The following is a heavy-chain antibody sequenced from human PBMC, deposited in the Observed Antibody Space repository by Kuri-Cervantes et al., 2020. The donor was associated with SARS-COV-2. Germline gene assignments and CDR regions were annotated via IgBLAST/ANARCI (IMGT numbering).Heavy chain of an antibody. J-gene: IGHJ4*02. CDR1: GFTFSSYD. CDR2: INTDGSHK. V-gene: IGHV3-21*01. Sequence: GGSLRLSCAACGFTFSSYDMRWVRQAPGKGLEWVSSINTDGSHKNYADSVKGRFTISRDSAKSSLYLQMNSLRVEDTAVYYCARYFGVITVDYWGRGTLVTVSS. CDR3: ARYFGVITVDY. D-gene: IGHD3-3*01.